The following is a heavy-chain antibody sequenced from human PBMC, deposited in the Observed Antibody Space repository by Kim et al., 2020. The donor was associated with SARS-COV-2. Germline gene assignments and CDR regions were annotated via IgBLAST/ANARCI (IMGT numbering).Heavy chain of an antibody. J-gene: IGHJ4*02. Sequence: DSVKDRFTISRDNAKNSLYLQMNSLSAEDTAVYYCARTISVESAPSGPDDWGQGTLVTVSS. V-gene: IGHV3-21*01. CDR3: ARTISVESAPSGPDD.